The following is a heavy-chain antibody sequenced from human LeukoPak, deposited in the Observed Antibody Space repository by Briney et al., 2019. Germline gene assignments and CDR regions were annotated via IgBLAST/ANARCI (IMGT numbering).Heavy chain of an antibody. CDR2: ISSSSSYI. Sequence: GGSLRLSCAASGFTFSSYSMNWVRQAPGKGLEWVSSISSSSSYIYYADSVKGRFTISRDNAKNSLYLQMNSLRAEDTAVYYCAGYSSSWPLLDYWGQGTLVTVSS. J-gene: IGHJ4*02. CDR1: GFTFSSYS. CDR3: AGYSSSWPLLDY. V-gene: IGHV3-21*01. D-gene: IGHD6-13*01.